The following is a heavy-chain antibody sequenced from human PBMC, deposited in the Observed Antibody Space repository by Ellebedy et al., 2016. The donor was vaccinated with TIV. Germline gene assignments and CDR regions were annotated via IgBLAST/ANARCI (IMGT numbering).Heavy chain of an antibody. CDR3: AKDLLEPSDY. D-gene: IGHD1-1*01. CDR2: IKQDGSEK. J-gene: IGHJ4*02. CDR1: GFIFSNYW. Sequence: GESLKISXAASGFIFSNYWMSWVRQAPGKGLEWVANIKQDGSEKHYVDSVKGRFTISRANAKNSLYLQMNSLRAEDTAVYYCAKDLLEPSDYWGQGTLVTVSS. V-gene: IGHV3-7*01.